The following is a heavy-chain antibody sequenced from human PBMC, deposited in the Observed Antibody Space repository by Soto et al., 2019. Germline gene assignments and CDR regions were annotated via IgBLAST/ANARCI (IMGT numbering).Heavy chain of an antibody. D-gene: IGHD1-7*01. CDR2: INHSGST. CDR1: GGSFSGYY. V-gene: IGHV4-34*01. J-gene: IGHJ6*02. Sequence: PSETLSLTCAVYGGSFSGYYWSWIRQPPGKGLEWIGEINHSGSTNYNPSLKSRVTISVDTSKNQFSLKLSSVTAADTAVYYCARNPYNWNWAYYYYGMDVWGQGTTVTVSS. CDR3: ARNPYNWNWAYYYYGMDV.